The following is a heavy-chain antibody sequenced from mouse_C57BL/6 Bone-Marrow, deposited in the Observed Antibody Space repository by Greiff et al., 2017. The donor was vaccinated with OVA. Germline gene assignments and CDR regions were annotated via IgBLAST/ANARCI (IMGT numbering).Heavy chain of an antibody. V-gene: IGHV14-1*02. D-gene: IGHD2-3*01. J-gene: IGHJ2*01. Sequence: VQLQQSGAELVRPGALVKLSCKASGFNIKDYYMHWVKQRPEQGLEWIGWIDPENGNTIYDPKFQGKASITADTSSNTAYLQLSSLTSEDTAVYYCARDGSFDYWGQGTTLIVSS. CDR1: GFNIKDYY. CDR3: ARDGSFDY. CDR2: IDPENGNT.